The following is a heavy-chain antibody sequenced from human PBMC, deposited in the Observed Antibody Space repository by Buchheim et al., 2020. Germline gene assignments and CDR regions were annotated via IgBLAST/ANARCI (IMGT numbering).Heavy chain of an antibody. J-gene: IGHJ4*02. CDR3: AREGAMPYVPGGY. Sequence: QLQLEESGPRLVEPSGTLSLTCAVSGASIDIDNWWSWVRQPPGKGLEWIGEIHLNGKTNYHPSLRSRGAIYMDKSNNNLYLNLYSVSAADTAVYYCAREGAMPYVPGGYWGQGAL. CDR2: IHLNGKT. V-gene: IGHV4-4*02. D-gene: IGHD1-26*01. CDR1: GASIDIDNW.